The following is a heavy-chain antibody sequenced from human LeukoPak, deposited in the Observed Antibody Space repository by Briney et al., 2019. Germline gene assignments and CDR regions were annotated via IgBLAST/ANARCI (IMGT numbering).Heavy chain of an antibody. D-gene: IGHD2-21*01. CDR3: ARGCCGGANHDAFDI. J-gene: IGHJ3*02. V-gene: IGHV7-4-1*02. Sequence: ASVKVSCKTSGYTFTSYAMNWVRQAPGQGLEWMGWINTNTGNPTYAQGFTGRFVFSLDTSVSTAYLQISSLKAEDTAVYHCARGCCGGANHDAFDIWGQGTMVTVSS. CDR2: INTNTGNP. CDR1: GYTFTSYA.